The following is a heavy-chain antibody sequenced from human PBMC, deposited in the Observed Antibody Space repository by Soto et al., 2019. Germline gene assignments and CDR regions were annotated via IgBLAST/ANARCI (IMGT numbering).Heavy chain of an antibody. D-gene: IGHD1-1*01. CDR2: MSHSGGT. V-gene: IGHV4-34*01. CDR3: ARVERGAATTVVDAFDI. Sequence: QVQLQQWGAGLLKPSETLSLTCAVYGGFVSSGSYYWSWIRQPPGKGLEWIGEMSHSGGTHFNPSLKRRVTISVDTSKNQFSLMMCSVTAADTALYYCARVERGAATTVVDAFDIWGPGTMVTVSS. CDR1: GGFVSSGSYY. J-gene: IGHJ3*02.